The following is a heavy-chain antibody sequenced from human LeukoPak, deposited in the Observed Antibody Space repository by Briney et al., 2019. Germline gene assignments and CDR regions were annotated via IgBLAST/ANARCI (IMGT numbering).Heavy chain of an antibody. Sequence: SVKVSCKASGYTFTSYGISWVRQAPGQGLEWMGWISAYNGNTNYAQKLQGRVTMTTDTSTSTAYMELRSLRSDDTAVYYCARGGLRYFDWLLEYADYWGQGTLVTVSS. V-gene: IGHV1-18*01. CDR1: GYTFTSYG. D-gene: IGHD3-9*01. CDR3: ARGGLRYFDWLLEYADY. J-gene: IGHJ4*02. CDR2: ISAYNGNT.